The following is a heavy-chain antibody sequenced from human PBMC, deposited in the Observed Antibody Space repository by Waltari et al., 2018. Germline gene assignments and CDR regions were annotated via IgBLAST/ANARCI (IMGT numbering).Heavy chain of an antibody. D-gene: IGHD4-17*01. CDR3: HYDQKEHYYYGMDV. V-gene: IGHV1-69*08. CDR2: FIPIFGTA. J-gene: IGHJ6*02. Sequence: QVQLVQSGAEVKQPGSSVQVSCKASGGTFSSYAINWVRQAPGQGLEWMGRFIPIFGTANYAQKFQGRVTSTADKSTSTAYMELSSLRSEDTAVYYCHYDQKEHYYYGMDVWGQGTTVTVSS. CDR1: GGTFSSYA.